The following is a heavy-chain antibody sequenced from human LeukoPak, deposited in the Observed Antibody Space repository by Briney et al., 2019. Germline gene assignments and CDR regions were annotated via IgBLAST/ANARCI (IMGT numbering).Heavy chain of an antibody. V-gene: IGHV3-21*05. CDR2: ISSSSSHT. D-gene: IGHD6-19*01. CDR1: GFTFSSYS. Sequence: GGSLRLSCAASGFTFSSYSMNWVRQAPGKGLEWVSYISSSSSHTNYADSVKGRFTISRDNAKNSLYLQMNSLRAEDTAVYYCARTNLGSGWRFDYWGQGTLVTVSS. CDR3: ARTNLGSGWRFDY. J-gene: IGHJ4*02.